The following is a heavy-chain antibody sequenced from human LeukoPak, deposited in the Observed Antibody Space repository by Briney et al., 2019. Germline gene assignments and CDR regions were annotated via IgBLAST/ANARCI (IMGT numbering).Heavy chain of an antibody. D-gene: IGHD3-10*01. CDR2: IYYSGST. CDR1: GGSISSYY. V-gene: IGHV4-59*01. CDR3: ARGDYYGSGTNWFDP. Sequence: SETLSLTCTVSGGSISSYYWSWIRQPPGKGLEWSGYIYYSGSTNYNPSLKSRVTISVDTSKNQFSLKLSSVTAADTAVYYCARGDYYGSGTNWFDPWGQGTLVTVSS. J-gene: IGHJ5*02.